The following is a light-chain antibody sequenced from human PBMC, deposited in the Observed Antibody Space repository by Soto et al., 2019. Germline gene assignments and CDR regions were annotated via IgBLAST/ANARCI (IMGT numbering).Light chain of an antibody. V-gene: IGKV4-1*01. Sequence: DIVMTQSPDSLAVSLGERATINCKSSQSVLYSSNNKNYLAWYQQKPGQPPKLLIYWASTRESGVPDRFSGSGSGTDFTLTSSSLQAEDVAVYYCQQYYSTPPATFGQGTKLEIK. CDR1: QSVLYSSNNKNY. J-gene: IGKJ2*01. CDR2: WAS. CDR3: QQYYSTPPAT.